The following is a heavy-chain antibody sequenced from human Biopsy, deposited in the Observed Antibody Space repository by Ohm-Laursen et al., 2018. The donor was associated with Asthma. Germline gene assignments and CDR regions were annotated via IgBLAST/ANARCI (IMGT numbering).Heavy chain of an antibody. J-gene: IGHJ3*02. CDR3: AHRLCIGGACYDAFDI. V-gene: IGHV2-5*01. Sequence: TQTLTLTYTFSGFSFKIGAVGVGWIRQPPGKAPECLAVIYWIDDKYYSPSLRNRLTVSKDTSRNRVVLAMTNMEPRDTATYYCAHRLCIGGACYDAFDIWGQGTMVTVSS. CDR2: IYWIDDK. CDR1: GFSFKIGAVG. D-gene: IGHD2-8*02.